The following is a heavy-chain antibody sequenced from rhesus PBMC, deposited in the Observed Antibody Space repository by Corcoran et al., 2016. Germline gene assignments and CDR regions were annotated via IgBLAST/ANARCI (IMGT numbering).Heavy chain of an antibody. CDR2: MYGNSAST. CDR1: GGSIRGYY. Sequence: QVKLPQWGEGLVTPSETLSLTCAVSGGSIRGYYCSWLRRPPGKGLEWLGNMYGNSASTNYNPSLKNRFTISKDTSKNQFSLKLSSVTAADTAVYYCAIDVGVATPFDYWGQGVLVTVSS. J-gene: IGHJ4*01. CDR3: AIDVGVATPFDY. D-gene: IGHD4-29*01. V-gene: IGHV4-73*01.